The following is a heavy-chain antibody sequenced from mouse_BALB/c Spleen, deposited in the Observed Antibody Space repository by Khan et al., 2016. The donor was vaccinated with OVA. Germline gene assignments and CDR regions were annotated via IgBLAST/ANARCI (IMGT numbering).Heavy chain of an antibody. CDR2: ISYSGVT. CDR1: GYSITSGYA. D-gene: IGHD1-1*01. Sequence: LESGPGLVKPSQSLSLTCTVTGYSITSGYAWNWIRQFPGNKLEWMGYISYSGVTSYTPSLKSRISITRETSKNQFFLQLNSVTTEDTATYYCARGNYYGYYFDYWGQGTTLTVSS. V-gene: IGHV3-2*02. CDR3: ARGNYYGYYFDY. J-gene: IGHJ2*01.